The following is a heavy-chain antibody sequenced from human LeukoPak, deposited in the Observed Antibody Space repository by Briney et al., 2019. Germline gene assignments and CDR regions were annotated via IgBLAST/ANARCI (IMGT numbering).Heavy chain of an antibody. J-gene: IGHJ4*02. CDR3: ARVGNHGDYMFIDY. D-gene: IGHD4-17*01. CDR2: IYYNGNT. CDR1: GGSIGRFH. Sequence: SETLSLTCTVSGGSIGRFHWSWIRQIPGKGLDHIGYIYYNGNTNYNPSLKSRVTMSVDASKNQFSLNVTSVTAADTAVYYCARVGNHGDYMFIDYWGQGTLVTVSS. V-gene: IGHV4-59*01.